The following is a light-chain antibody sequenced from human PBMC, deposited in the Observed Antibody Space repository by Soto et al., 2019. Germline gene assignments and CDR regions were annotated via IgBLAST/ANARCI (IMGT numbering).Light chain of an antibody. V-gene: IGLV2-14*03. CDR3: SSYTTSNTRV. CDR2: GVS. CDR1: RNDVGAFNS. J-gene: IGLJ3*02. Sequence: QSALTQLASVSGSPGQSITTSSTGCRNDVGAFNSVSWCRHSPGEAPKVLIRGVSIRPSGVSIRFSASKSANTASLTISGLQAEDDALYYCSSYTTSNTRVFGGGTKVTVL.